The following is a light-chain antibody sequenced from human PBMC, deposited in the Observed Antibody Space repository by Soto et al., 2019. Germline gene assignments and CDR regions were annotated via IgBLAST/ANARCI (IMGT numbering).Light chain of an antibody. CDR3: QQYNSYWT. CDR2: DAS. CDR1: QSISSW. V-gene: IGKV1-5*01. J-gene: IGKJ1*01. Sequence: DIQMTQSPSTLSASVGDRVTITCRASQSISSWLAWYQQKPGKAPKLLIYDASRLESVVPSRFSGSGSGTEFTLTLSRLQPDDFATYYCQQYNSYWTFGHGTQVEIK.